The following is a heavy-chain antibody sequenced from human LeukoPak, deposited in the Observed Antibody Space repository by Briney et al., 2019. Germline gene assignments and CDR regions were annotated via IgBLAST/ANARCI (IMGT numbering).Heavy chain of an antibody. J-gene: IGHJ6*04. CDR2: ISSSGSTI. CDR3: AELGITMIGGV. CDR1: GFTFSRFE. Sequence: GSLRLSCAASGFTFSRFEMKWVRQAPGKGLGWVSYISSSGSTIYYADSVKGRFTISRDNAKNSLYLQMNSLRAEDTAVYYCAELGITMIGGVWGKGTTVTISS. D-gene: IGHD3-10*02. V-gene: IGHV3-48*03.